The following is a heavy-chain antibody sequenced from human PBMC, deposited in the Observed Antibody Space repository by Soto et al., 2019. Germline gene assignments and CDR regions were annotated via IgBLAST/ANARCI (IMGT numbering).Heavy chain of an antibody. V-gene: IGHV3-21*01. J-gene: IGHJ4*02. CDR3: VKEVEGFDY. CDR1: GFTFSSHT. D-gene: IGHD1-1*01. CDR2: ITSSRAV. Sequence: EVQLVESGGGLVKPGGSLRLSCAASGFTFSSHTMNWVRQTPGKGLEWVSSITSSRAVFYADSVKGRFTISRDKAKNSLYLQMSSLRAEDTAVYYCVKEVEGFDYWGQGTLVTVSS.